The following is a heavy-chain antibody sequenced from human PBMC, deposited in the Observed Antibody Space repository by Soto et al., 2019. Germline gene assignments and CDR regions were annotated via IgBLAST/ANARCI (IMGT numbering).Heavy chain of an antibody. CDR2: INSDGSVS. D-gene: IGHD2-15*01. CDR1: GFTFSNYW. CDR3: ARGDCVGGTCYSLAGSFYYYMDV. J-gene: IGHJ6*03. V-gene: IGHV3-74*02. Sequence: EVQLVESGGGLVQPGGSLRLSCAASGFTFSNYWMYWVRQAPGKGLAWVSRINSDGSVSSHADSVRGRLTISRDNVKITLYLHMDSLRAEDTAVYFCARGDCVGGTCYSLAGSFYYYMDVWGKGTTVTVFS.